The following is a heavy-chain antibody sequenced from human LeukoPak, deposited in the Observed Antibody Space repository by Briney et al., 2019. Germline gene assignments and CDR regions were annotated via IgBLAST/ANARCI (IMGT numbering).Heavy chain of an antibody. J-gene: IGHJ5*02. D-gene: IGHD3-10*01. Sequence: SETLSLTCAVYGGSFSGYYWSWIRQPPGKGLEWIGEINHSGSTNYNPSLKSRVTISVDTSKNQFSLKLSSVTAADTAVYYCAREQYPYYYGSGTLFSWGQGTLVTVSS. CDR2: INHSGST. CDR3: AREQYPYYYGSGTLFS. CDR1: GGSFSGYY. V-gene: IGHV4-34*01.